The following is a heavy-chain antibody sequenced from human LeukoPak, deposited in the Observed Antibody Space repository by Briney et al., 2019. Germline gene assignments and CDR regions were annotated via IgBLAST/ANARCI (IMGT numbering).Heavy chain of an antibody. CDR1: GFTVSSNY. CDR2: IYSGGST. Sequence: GGSLRLSCAASGFTVSSNYMSWVRQAPGKGLEWVSVIYSGGSTYYADSVKSRFTISRDNSKNTLYLQMNSLRAEDTAVYYCAREFYYYDSSGRIDYWGQGTLVTVSS. V-gene: IGHV3-66*02. D-gene: IGHD3-22*01. CDR3: AREFYYYDSSGRIDY. J-gene: IGHJ4*02.